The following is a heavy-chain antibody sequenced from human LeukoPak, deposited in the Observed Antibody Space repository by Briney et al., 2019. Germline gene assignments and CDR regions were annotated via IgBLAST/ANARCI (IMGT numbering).Heavy chain of an antibody. CDR2: FDHENSKT. Sequence: ASVKVSCKVSGHAVTEFSIHWVRQTPGKGLEWLGGFDHENSKTVYAQSFQGRLTMSEDTSTDTAYVELNRLTSDDTAVYFCVGPTGAYDSWGQGTLVIVSS. J-gene: IGHJ5*01. D-gene: IGHD1-1*01. V-gene: IGHV1-24*01. CDR1: GHAVTEFS. CDR3: VGPTGAYDS.